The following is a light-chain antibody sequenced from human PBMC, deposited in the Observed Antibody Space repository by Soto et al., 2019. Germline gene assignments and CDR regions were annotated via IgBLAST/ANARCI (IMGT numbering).Light chain of an antibody. Sequence: ELVLTQSPGTLSLSPGEIATLSCSASQSVSSNLAWYQQKPGQAPRLLIYGASTRATGIPARFSGSGSGTEFTLTISSLQSEDFAVYYCQQYNNWPLTFGQGTRLEIK. V-gene: IGKV3-15*01. CDR1: QSVSSN. CDR3: QQYNNWPLT. J-gene: IGKJ5*01. CDR2: GAS.